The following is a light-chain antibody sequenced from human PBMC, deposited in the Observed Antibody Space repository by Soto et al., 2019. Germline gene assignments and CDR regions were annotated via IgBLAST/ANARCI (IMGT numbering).Light chain of an antibody. V-gene: IGKV1-5*01. J-gene: IGKJ1*01. CDR2: DAS. CDR3: QQYDSYKS. Sequence: DIQMTQSPSTLSASVGDRVTITCRAGQSIGSRLAWYQQKPGKAPKLLIYDASSLESGVPLRFSGSGSGTEFTLTISSLQPDDFATYCCQQYDSYKSFGQGTKVEIK. CDR1: QSIGSR.